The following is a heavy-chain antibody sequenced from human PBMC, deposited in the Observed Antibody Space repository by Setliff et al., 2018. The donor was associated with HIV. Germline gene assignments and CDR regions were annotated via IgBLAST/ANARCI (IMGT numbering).Heavy chain of an antibody. Sequence: ASVKVSCKASGYTFTGYYIHWVRQAPGQGLEWLGWISPNNGATKYAQNFRDRVTMTRDTSLSTAYMEMSSLKFDDTAVYYCARDPASTAYYVRFDYWGQGTPVTVSS. CDR3: ARDPASTAYYVRFDY. V-gene: IGHV1-2*02. J-gene: IGHJ4*02. CDR2: ISPNNGAT. D-gene: IGHD3-10*02. CDR1: GYTFTGYY.